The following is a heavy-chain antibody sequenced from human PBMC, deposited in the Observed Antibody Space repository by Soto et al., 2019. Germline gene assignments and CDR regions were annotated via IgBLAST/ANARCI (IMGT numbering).Heavy chain of an antibody. Sequence: VQLVESGGGLVQPGGSLRLSCAASGFTFSSYWMHWVRQAPGEGLVWVSRINTDGSTRSYADSVKGRFTISRDNAKNTLFLQMNSLRPEDTAVYYCARVAYGAYHFDYWGQGTLVT. CDR3: ARVAYGAYHFDY. CDR1: GFTFSSYW. D-gene: IGHD2-21*01. J-gene: IGHJ4*02. CDR2: INTDGSTR. V-gene: IGHV3-74*01.